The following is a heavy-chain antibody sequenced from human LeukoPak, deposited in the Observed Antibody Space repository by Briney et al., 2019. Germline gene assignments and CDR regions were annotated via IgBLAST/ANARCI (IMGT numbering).Heavy chain of an antibody. D-gene: IGHD3-10*01. V-gene: IGHV4-39*07. J-gene: IGHJ5*01. Sequence: SETLSLTCTVSGGSVSNSSYYWGWIRQPPGKGLEWIGEINHSGSTNYNPSLKSRVTMSVDTSMNQFSLRLNSVTAADTAVYYCARAYGSGSYHSNWFESWGQGTLVIVSS. CDR1: GGSVSNSSYY. CDR3: ARAYGSGSYHSNWFES. CDR2: INHSGST.